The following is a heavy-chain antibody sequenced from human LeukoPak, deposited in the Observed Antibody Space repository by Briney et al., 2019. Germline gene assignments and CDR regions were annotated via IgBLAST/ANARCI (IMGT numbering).Heavy chain of an antibody. D-gene: IGHD6-19*01. J-gene: IGHJ4*02. CDR3: ARGVAVAGPFDY. CDR2: IYYSGST. CDR1: GGSISSYY. Sequence: LETLSLTCTVSGGSISSYYWSWIRQPPGKGLEWIGYIYYSGSTNYNPSLKSRVTISVDTSKNQFSLKLSSVTAADTAVYYCARGVAVAGPFDYWGQGTLATVSS. V-gene: IGHV4-59*01.